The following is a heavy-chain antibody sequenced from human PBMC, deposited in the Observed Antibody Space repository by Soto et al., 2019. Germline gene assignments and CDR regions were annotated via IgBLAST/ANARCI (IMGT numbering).Heavy chain of an antibody. V-gene: IGHV3-49*03. CDR3: TRAGGAVAADLNWFDP. Sequence: PGGSLRLSCTASGFTFRAYAMSWFRQAPGKGLELVGFIRSKAYGGTTEYAASVKGRFTISRDDSKSIAYLQMNSLKTEDTAVYYCTRAGGAVAADLNWFDPWGQGTLVTVSS. D-gene: IGHD6-19*01. J-gene: IGHJ5*02. CDR1: GFTFRAYA. CDR2: IRSKAYGGTT.